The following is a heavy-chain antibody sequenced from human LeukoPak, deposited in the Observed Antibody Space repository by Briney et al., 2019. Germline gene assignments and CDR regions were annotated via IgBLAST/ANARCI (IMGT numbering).Heavy chain of an antibody. V-gene: IGHV3-33*01. CDR3: ARETVTPDAFDI. CDR1: GFTFRTYG. Sequence: PGGSLRLSCAASGFTFRTYGRHWVRQAPGKGLEWVAVIWYDGSNKYYADSVKGRFTISRDNAKNTLYLQMNSLRAEDTAVYYCARETVTPDAFDIWGQGTMVTVSS. CDR2: IWYDGSNK. D-gene: IGHD4-17*01. J-gene: IGHJ3*02.